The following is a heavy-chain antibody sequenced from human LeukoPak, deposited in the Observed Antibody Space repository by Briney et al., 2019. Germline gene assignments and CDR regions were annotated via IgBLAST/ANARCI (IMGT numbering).Heavy chain of an antibody. CDR1: GGSINSYY. CDR3: ARLTGYSSESWFDP. D-gene: IGHD3-9*01. Sequence: AETLSLTCTVSGGSINSYYWRWIRQPPGKGLEWIGYIYYSGSTKYNPSLKSRVTISVHTSKNQFSLKLSSVTAADTAVYYCARLTGYSSESWFDPWGQGTLVTVSS. V-gene: IGHV4-59*01. J-gene: IGHJ5*02. CDR2: IYYSGST.